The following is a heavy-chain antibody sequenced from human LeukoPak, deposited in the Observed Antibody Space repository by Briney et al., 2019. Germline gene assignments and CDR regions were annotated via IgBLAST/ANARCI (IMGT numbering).Heavy chain of an antibody. V-gene: IGHV3-7*01. J-gene: IGHJ4*02. CDR1: GFTFSSYW. D-gene: IGHD3-3*01. Sequence: QAGGSLRPSCAASGFTFSSYWMSWVRQAPGKGLEWVANIKQDGSEKYYVDSVKGRFTISRDNAKNSLYLQMNSLRAEDTAVYYCARDPGAHYDFWSGYWSYYFDYWGQGTLVTVSS. CDR2: IKQDGSEK. CDR3: ARDPGAHYDFWSGYWSYYFDY.